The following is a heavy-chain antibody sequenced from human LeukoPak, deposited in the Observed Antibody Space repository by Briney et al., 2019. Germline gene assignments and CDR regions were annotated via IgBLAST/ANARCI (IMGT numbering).Heavy chain of an antibody. V-gene: IGHV1-46*01. D-gene: IGHD3-10*01. Sequence: ASVKVSCKASGYTFSSSYMHWVRQAPGQGLEWMGIINLIGGTTSYAQKFQGRVTMTRNTSISTAYMELSSLRSEDTAVYYCARGIGVDYYYMDVWGKGTTVTISS. J-gene: IGHJ6*03. CDR1: GYTFSSSY. CDR2: INLIGGTT. CDR3: ARGIGVDYYYMDV.